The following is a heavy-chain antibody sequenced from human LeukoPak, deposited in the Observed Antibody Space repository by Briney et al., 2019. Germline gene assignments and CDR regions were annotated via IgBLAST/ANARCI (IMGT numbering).Heavy chain of an antibody. CDR3: ARWGPVGIRWIQLYGWFDP. J-gene: IGHJ5*02. CDR1: GFTFSSYW. CDR2: IKQDGSEK. D-gene: IGHD5-18*01. V-gene: IGHV3-7*01. Sequence: GSLKLSFATSGFTFSSYWMSWVRQGSGEGLEWVAKIKQDGSEKYYVDSVKGRFTISRDNAKNSLYLQMNSLRAEDTAVYYCARWGPVGIRWIQLYGWFDPWGQGTLVTVSS.